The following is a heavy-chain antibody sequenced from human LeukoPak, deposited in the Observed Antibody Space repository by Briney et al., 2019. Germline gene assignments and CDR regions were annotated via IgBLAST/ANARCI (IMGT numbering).Heavy chain of an antibody. J-gene: IGHJ3*02. V-gene: IGHV3-64D*06. Sequence: PGGSLRLSCSASGFTFSSYALHWVRQAPGKGLEYVSAISSNGGSTYYADSVKGRFTISRDNSKNTLYLQMSSLRAEDTAVYYCARVQVSAFDIWGQGTMVTVSS. CDR3: ARVQVSAFDI. CDR2: ISSNGGST. CDR1: GFTFSSYA.